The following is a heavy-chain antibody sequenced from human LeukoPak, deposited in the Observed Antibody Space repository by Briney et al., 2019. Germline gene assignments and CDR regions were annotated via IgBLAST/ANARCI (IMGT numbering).Heavy chain of an antibody. CDR2: ISSSGSTI. V-gene: IGHV3-11*01. Sequence: GGSLRLSCAASGFTFSDYYMTWIRQAPGKGLEWVPYISSSGSTIYYADSVKGRFTISRDNAKNSLYLQMNSLSPEDTAVYYCARVPLYASGWYYFDFWGQGTLVTVSS. CDR1: GFTFSDYY. CDR3: ARVPLYASGWYYFDF. J-gene: IGHJ4*02. D-gene: IGHD6-19*01.